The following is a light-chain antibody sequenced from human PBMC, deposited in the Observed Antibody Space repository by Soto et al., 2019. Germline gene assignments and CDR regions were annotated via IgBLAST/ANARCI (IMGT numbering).Light chain of an antibody. CDR2: ETS. J-gene: IGKJ4*01. Sequence: EIVLTQSPVTLSLSPGERATLSCRASQSVSSYLAWYQQKAGQAPRLLIYETSNRAIGIPARFSGSGSGTDFTLTISSLEPEDFAIYYCQQRSNWPLTFGGGTKVEIK. CDR3: QQRSNWPLT. V-gene: IGKV3-11*01. CDR1: QSVSSY.